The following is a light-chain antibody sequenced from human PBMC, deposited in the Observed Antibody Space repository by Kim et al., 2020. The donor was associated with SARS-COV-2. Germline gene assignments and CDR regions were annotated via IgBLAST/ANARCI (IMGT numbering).Light chain of an antibody. V-gene: IGKV1-27*01. J-gene: IGKJ2*01. Sequence: SASVGDRVTTTCRASQAIRKYLAWYQQKPGKIPKLLIHAVSILHSGVPSRFSGSGSGTDFALTIRGMQPEDVGTYYCQTYDTVPYTFGQGTKLEI. CDR1: QAIRKY. CDR3: QTYDTVPYT. CDR2: AVS.